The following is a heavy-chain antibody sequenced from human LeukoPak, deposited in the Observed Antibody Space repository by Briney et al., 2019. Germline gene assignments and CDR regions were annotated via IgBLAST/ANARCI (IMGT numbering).Heavy chain of an antibody. CDR3: ARDRIAAAGTEVYMDV. D-gene: IGHD6-13*01. Sequence: KGSQTLSLTCAISGDSVSSNSAAWNWIRQSPSRGLEWLGRTYYRSKWYNDYAVSVKSRITINPDTSKNQFYLQLNSVTPEDTAVYYCARDRIAAAGTEVYMDVWGKGTTVTVSS. V-gene: IGHV6-1*01. J-gene: IGHJ6*03. CDR1: GDSVSSNSAA. CDR2: TYYRSKWYN.